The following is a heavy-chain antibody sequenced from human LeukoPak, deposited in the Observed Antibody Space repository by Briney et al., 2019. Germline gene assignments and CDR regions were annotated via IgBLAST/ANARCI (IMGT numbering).Heavy chain of an antibody. D-gene: IGHD6-19*01. CDR2: IYYSGST. Sequence: SETLSLTCTVSGGSISSYYWSWIRQPPGKGLEWIGYIYYSGSTNYNPSLKSRVTISVDTSKNQFSLKLSSVTAADTAVYYCARGKEQWAGSFDYWGQGTLVTVSS. CDR1: GGSISSYY. J-gene: IGHJ4*02. CDR3: ARGKEQWAGSFDY. V-gene: IGHV4-59*01.